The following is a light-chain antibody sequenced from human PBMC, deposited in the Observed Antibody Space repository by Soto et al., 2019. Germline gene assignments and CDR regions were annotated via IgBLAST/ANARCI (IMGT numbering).Light chain of an antibody. V-gene: IGKV3-11*01. Sequence: ELVLTQSPATQSPPPVDRVTLSCRASQYINTRLAWYQHRPGQAPRLLIYQTSIRAAGIPARFSASGSGTDFTLTISDVQPEDFALYYCHQRQSWPRTFGQGTKVDIK. CDR3: HQRQSWPRT. CDR2: QTS. CDR1: QYINTR. J-gene: IGKJ1*01.